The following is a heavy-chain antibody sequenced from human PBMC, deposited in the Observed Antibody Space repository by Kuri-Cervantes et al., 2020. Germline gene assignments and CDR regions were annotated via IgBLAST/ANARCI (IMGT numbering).Heavy chain of an antibody. CDR3: AKDSSSSWSGYYYYYYGMDV. V-gene: IGHV3-53*01. Sequence: GGSLRLSCAASGFTVSSNYMSWVRQAPGKGLEWVSVIYSGGSTYYADSVKGRFTISRDNSKNTLHLQMNSLRAEDTAVYYCAKDSSSSWSGYYYYYYGMDVWGQGTTVTVSS. CDR1: GFTVSSNY. CDR2: IYSGGST. D-gene: IGHD6-13*01. J-gene: IGHJ6*02.